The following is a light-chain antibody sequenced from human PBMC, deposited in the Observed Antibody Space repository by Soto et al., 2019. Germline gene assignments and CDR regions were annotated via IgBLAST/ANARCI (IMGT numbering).Light chain of an antibody. CDR3: CSYAGSYVV. CDR1: SSDVGDYNY. CDR2: AVS. Sequence: QSVLTQPRSVSGSPGQSVTISCTGTSSDVGDYNYVSWYQRHPGKGPQLMIYAVSKRPSGVPCRFSGSKSGNTASLTISGLQAEDEADYYCCSYAGSYVVFGGGTKLTVL. V-gene: IGLV2-11*01. J-gene: IGLJ2*01.